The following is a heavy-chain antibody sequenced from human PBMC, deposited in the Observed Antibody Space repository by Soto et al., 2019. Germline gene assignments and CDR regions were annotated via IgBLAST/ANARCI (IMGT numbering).Heavy chain of an antibody. CDR1: RYTFTNHG. CDR2: SRNYNGQT. D-gene: IGHD2-8*01. J-gene: IGHJ3*02. CDR3: ARQAPPGVWGDAYDI. Sequence: SLTVSCTGCRYTFTNHGSSLVQQATGKGLEWMGWSRNYNGQTNYAQKFQGRVNMNTDTSTSTAYMDLRSLRSADTDVYYRARQAPPGVWGDAYDIWGRGTMVTVSS. V-gene: IGHV1-18*01.